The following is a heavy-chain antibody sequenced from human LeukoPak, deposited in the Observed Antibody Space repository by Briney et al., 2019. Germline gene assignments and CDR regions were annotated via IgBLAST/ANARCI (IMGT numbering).Heavy chain of an antibody. V-gene: IGHV3-20*04. CDR3: AKDRSNLGFGELLYEIYGMDV. J-gene: IGHJ6*02. CDR2: INWNGGST. Sequence: GRSLRLSCAASGFTFDDYGMSWVRQAPGKGLEWVSGINWNGGSTGYADSVKGRFTISRDNAKNSLYLQMNSLRAEDTALYYCAKDRSNLGFGELLYEIYGMDVWGQGTTVTVSS. D-gene: IGHD3-10*01. CDR1: GFTFDDYG.